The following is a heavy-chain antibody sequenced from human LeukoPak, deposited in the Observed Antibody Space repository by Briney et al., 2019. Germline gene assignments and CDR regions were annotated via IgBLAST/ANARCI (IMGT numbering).Heavy chain of an antibody. J-gene: IGHJ4*02. CDR2: IGTAGDT. CDR1: GFTFSSYD. V-gene: IGHV3-13*01. CDR3: ARGENFGEFYY. D-gene: IGHD3-10*01. Sequence: GGSLRLSCAASGFTFSSYDMHWVRQATGKGLEWVSAIGTAGDTYYPGSVKGRFTISRENAKNSLYLQMNSLRAGDTAVYYCARGENFGEFYYWGQGTLVTVPS.